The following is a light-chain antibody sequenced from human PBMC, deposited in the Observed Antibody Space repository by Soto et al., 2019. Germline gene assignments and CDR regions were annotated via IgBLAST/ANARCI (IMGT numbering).Light chain of an antibody. CDR1: SSEVGDYNY. CDR2: DVS. CDR3: SSYTSSSTLV. V-gene: IGLV2-14*01. J-gene: IGLJ1*01. Sequence: QSVLTQPASASGSPGQSITISCTGTSSEVGDYNYVSWYQQHPGKAPKVMIYDVSNRPSGVSNRFSGSKSGNTASLTISGLQAEDEADYYCSSYTSSSTLVFGTGTKVTVL.